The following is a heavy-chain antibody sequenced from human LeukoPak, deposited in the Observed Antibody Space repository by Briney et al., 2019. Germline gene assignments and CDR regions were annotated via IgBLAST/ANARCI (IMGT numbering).Heavy chain of an antibody. D-gene: IGHD6-19*01. V-gene: IGHV3-48*03. J-gene: IGHJ4*02. CDR3: ARRDTSGYYYFDY. CDR2: IDTSGSIK. CDR1: GFTFRGYE. Sequence: GGSLRLSCAASGFTFRGYEVTWVRQAPGKGREGVSYIDTSGSIKHYADSVKGRFTISRDNSKNTLYLQMNSLRAEDTAVYYCARRDTSGYYYFDYWGQGTLVTVSS.